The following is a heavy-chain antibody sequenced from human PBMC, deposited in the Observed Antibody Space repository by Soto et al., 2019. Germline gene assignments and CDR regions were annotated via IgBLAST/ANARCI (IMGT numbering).Heavy chain of an antibody. J-gene: IGHJ4*02. CDR1: GGSISNAAYS. Sequence: QLQLQESGSGLVKPSHTLSLTCTVSGGSISNAAYSWSGIRQPPGKGLEWIGYIYPSGMPFYNPSLRSRVTISIDRSNDQFSLNLKSVTAADTAVYYCARERGGYGLFDSWGQGTLVTVSS. V-gene: IGHV4-30-2*01. CDR2: IYPSGMP. D-gene: IGHD5-18*01. CDR3: ARERGGYGLFDS.